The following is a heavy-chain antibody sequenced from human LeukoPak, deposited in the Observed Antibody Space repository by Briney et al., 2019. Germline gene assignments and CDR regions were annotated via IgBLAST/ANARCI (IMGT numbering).Heavy chain of an antibody. J-gene: IGHJ4*02. Sequence: PGGSLRLSCAASGFSFSTYGFHWVRQAPGKGLEGVAVIWSDGSEKYYADSVKGRFTVSRDDSKNTLFLQMNSLRAEDTAVYYCARTSGIAAAGTFDYWGQGTLVTVSS. D-gene: IGHD6-13*01. CDR1: GFSFSTYG. V-gene: IGHV3-33*01. CDR2: IWSDGSEK. CDR3: ARTSGIAAAGTFDY.